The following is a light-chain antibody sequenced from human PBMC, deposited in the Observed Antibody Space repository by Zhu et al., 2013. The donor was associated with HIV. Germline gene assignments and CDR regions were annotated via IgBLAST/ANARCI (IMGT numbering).Light chain of an antibody. CDR3: QQYGLSLT. V-gene: IGKV3-20*01. CDR1: QSVSSSY. CDR2: GAS. Sequence: EIVLTQSPGTLSLSPGERATLSCRASQSVSSSYLAWYQQRPGQAPRLLIYGASSRATGIPDRFSGSGSGTDFTLTISRLEPEDFAVYYCQQYGLSLTFGGGTKVEIK. J-gene: IGKJ4*01.